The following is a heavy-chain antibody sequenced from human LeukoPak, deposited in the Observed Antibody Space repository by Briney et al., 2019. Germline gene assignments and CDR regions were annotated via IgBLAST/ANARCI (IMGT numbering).Heavy chain of an antibody. V-gene: IGHV3-11*01. CDR2: ISSSGSTI. D-gene: IGHD4-23*01. CDR1: GFTFSDYF. CDR3: AAGGGKPLGSYYYYYGMDV. J-gene: IGHJ6*02. Sequence: GGSLRLSCAASGFTFSDYFMSWIRQAPGKGLEWVSYISSSGSTIYYADSVKGRFTISRDNAKNSLYLQMNSLRAEDTAVYYCAAGGGKPLGSYYYYYGMDVWGQGTTVTVSS.